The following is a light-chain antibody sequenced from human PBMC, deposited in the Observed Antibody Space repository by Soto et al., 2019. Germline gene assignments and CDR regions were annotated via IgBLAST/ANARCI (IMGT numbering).Light chain of an antibody. J-gene: IGKJ2*01. Sequence: EIVMTQSPATLPMSPGERATLSCRASQSISYNLAWYQQKPGQAPRLLIYGASTRATGIPARFSGSGSGTDFTLTISSLQSEDFAIYYCQQYNNWPPLYTFGQGTKLENK. CDR1: QSISYN. CDR2: GAS. CDR3: QQYNNWPPLYT. V-gene: IGKV3-15*01.